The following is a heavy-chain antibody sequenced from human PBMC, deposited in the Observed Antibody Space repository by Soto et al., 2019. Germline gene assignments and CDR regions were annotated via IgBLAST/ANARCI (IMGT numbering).Heavy chain of an antibody. CDR1: GFTLSRHT. CDR2: IGSRTSDI. CDR3: VRDYYDTSGYPNTFDM. Sequence: GGSLRLSCAASGFTLSRHTMNWVRQAPGKGLEWVSFIGSRTSDIYYADSVKGRFTISRDNAKNSLYLDLTRLRAEDTAVYFCVRDYYDTSGYPNTFDMWGQGTMVTVSS. J-gene: IGHJ3*02. D-gene: IGHD3-22*01. V-gene: IGHV3-21*01.